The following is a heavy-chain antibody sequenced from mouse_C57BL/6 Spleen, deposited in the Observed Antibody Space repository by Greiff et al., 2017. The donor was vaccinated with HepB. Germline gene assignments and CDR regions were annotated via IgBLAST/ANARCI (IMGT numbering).Heavy chain of an antibody. CDR3: ASSYLIVTQYYYAMDY. Sequence: VQLQQSGAELVRPGASVKLSCKASGYTFTDYYINWVKQRPGQGLEWIARIYPGSGNTYYNEKLKGKATLTAEKSSSTAYMQLSSLKSEDSAVYFWASSYLIVTQYYYAMDYWGQGTSVTVSS. D-gene: IGHD2-5*01. V-gene: IGHV1-76*01. CDR2: IYPGSGNT. CDR1: GYTFTDYY. J-gene: IGHJ4*01.